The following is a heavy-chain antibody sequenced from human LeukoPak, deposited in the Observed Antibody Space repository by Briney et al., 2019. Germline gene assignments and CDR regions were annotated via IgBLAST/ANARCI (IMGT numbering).Heavy chain of an antibody. D-gene: IGHD3-16*01. Sequence: GGSLRLSCAASGFTFSDYYMSWIRQAPGKGLEWVSYISISGSTIYYADSVKGRFTISRDNAKNSLYLQMNSLRAEDTAVYYCARGITASDLEGYYYYMDVWGKGTTVTVSS. CDR3: ARGITASDLEGYYYYMDV. CDR1: GFTFSDYY. CDR2: ISISGSTI. J-gene: IGHJ6*03. V-gene: IGHV3-11*01.